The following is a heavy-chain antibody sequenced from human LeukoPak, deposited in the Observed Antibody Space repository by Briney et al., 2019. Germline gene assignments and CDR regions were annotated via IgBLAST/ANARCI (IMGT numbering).Heavy chain of an antibody. V-gene: IGHV4-30-4*08. J-gene: IGHJ5*02. CDR1: GGSISSGDYY. CDR3: AARGLSRGVYPFDP. D-gene: IGHD3-10*01. Sequence: SETLSLTCTVSGGSISSGDYYWSWIRQPPGKGLEWIGYIYYSGSTYYNPSLKSRATISVDNSKNQFSLTVTSVTAADTAVYFCAARGLSRGVYPFDPWGQGTLVTVSS. CDR2: IYYSGST.